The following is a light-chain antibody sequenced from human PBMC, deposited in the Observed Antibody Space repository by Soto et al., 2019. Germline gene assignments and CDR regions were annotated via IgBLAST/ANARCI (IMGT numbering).Light chain of an antibody. CDR2: GAS. Sequence: EIVLTQSPGTLSLSLGERATLSCRASQSVTYNYLAWYQQKPGQAPRLLIYGASTRATGIPARYSGSGSGTEFTLTISSLQSEDFAVYYCQQYNNWPPWTFGQGTKVDIK. CDR1: QSVTYN. CDR3: QQYNNWPPWT. V-gene: IGKV3-15*01. J-gene: IGKJ1*01.